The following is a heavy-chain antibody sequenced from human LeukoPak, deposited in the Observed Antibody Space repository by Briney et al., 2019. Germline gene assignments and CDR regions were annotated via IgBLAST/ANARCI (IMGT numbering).Heavy chain of an antibody. CDR3: ARDHGSSGYDYYYYMDV. Sequence: ASVKVSCKASGYTFTSHGISWVRQAPGQGLEWMGWISAYNGNTNYAQKLQCRVTMTTDTSTSTAYMELRSLRSDDTAVYYCARDHGSSGYDYYYYMDVWGKGTTVTVSS. J-gene: IGHJ6*03. D-gene: IGHD3-22*01. CDR2: ISAYNGNT. CDR1: GYTFTSHG. V-gene: IGHV1-18*01.